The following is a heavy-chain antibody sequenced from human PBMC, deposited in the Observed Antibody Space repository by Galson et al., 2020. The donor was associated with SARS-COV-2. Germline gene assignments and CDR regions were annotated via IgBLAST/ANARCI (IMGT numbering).Heavy chain of an antibody. J-gene: IGHJ5*02. CDR2: IYPGDSDT. Sequence: GESLKISCKGSGYSFTSYWIGWVRQMPGKGLEWMGIIYPGDSDTRYSPSFQGQVTISADKSISTAYLQWSSLKASDTAMYYCARLRGDEPRDIVVVGWFDPWGQGTLVTVSS. CDR1: GYSFTSYW. D-gene: IGHD2-2*01. CDR3: ARLRGDEPRDIVVVGWFDP. V-gene: IGHV5-51*01.